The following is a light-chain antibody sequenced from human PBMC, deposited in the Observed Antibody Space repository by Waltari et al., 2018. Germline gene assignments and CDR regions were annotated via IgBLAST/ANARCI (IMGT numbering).Light chain of an antibody. CDR3: CSYANSKWV. Sequence: QSVLTQPRSVSGSPGQSVAIPCTGTSSDVGGYDYVSWYQQYPGKAPNGMIYGVYKRPSGVPDRFSGSKSGNTASLGISGLQAEDEADYYCCSYANSKWVFGGGTKLTVL. CDR1: SSDVGGYDY. J-gene: IGLJ3*02. V-gene: IGLV2-11*01. CDR2: GVY.